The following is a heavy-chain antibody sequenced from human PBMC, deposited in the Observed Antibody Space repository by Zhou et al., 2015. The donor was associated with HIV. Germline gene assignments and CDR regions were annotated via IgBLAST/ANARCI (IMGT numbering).Heavy chain of an antibody. J-gene: IGHJ4*02. Sequence: QVQLVQSGAEVKKPGSSVKVSCKASGGTFSSDGITWVRQAPGQGLEWMGGIIPIFGTAAYAQKFQGRVTFTADRSTSTAYMELRRLTSEDTAMYYCAREGTDSGSYYGGDFDYWGQGTLVTVSS. D-gene: IGHD1-26*01. CDR1: GGTFSSDG. CDR2: IIPIFGTA. CDR3: AREGTDSGSYYGGDFDY. V-gene: IGHV1-69*06.